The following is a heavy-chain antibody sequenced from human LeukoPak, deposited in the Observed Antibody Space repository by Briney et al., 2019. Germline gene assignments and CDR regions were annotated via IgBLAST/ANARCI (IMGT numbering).Heavy chain of an antibody. J-gene: IGHJ4*02. Sequence: SWTLSLTCTVSGGSISSSSYYWGWIRQPPGKGREGIGSIYYSGSTYYNPSLKRRVTISVDTSKNQFSLKLRSVPAATTAVYYCARFPIVATVDYWGQGTLVTVSS. V-gene: IGHV4-39*01. CDR2: IYYSGST. D-gene: IGHD5-12*01. CDR3: ARFPIVATVDY. CDR1: GGSISSSSYY.